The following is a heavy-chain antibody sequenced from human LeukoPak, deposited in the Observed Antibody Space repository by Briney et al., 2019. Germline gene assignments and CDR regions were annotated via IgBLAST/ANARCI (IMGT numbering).Heavy chain of an antibody. CDR3: AKGYSATYGGSFDL. CDR2: ISASGSGT. Sequence: PGGSLRLSCTASGFTFSTSVMSWVRQAPGKGLEWVSAISASGSGTYYADSVKGRFTISRDNFKDTLYLQMNSLRAEDTALYYCAKGYSATYGGSFDLWGQGTMVTVSS. V-gene: IGHV3-23*01. CDR1: GFTFSTSV. D-gene: IGHD1-26*01. J-gene: IGHJ3*01.